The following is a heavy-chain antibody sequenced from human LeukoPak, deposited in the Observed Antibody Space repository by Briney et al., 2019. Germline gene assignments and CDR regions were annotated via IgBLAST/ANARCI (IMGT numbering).Heavy chain of an antibody. V-gene: IGHV4-34*01. CDR2: INHSGST. CDR3: AGQWRGSSGWRRSLRRFDP. D-gene: IGHD6-19*01. Sequence: SETLSLTCAVYGGSFSGYYWSWIRQPPGKGLEWIGEINHSGSTNYNPSLKSRVTISVHTSKNQSSLMLSSVTAAATAVYYFAGQWRGSSGWRRSLRRFDPWGQGTLVTVSS. CDR1: GGSFSGYY. J-gene: IGHJ5*02.